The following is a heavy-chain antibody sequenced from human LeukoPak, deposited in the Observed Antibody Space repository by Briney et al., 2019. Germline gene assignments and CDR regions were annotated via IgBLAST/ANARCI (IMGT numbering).Heavy chain of an antibody. CDR3: AREHGVLLWFGELWGAFDI. Sequence: PSETLSLTCTVPGGSISSGGYYWSWIRQHPGKGLEWIGYIYYSGSTYCNPSLKSRVTISVDTSKNQVSLKLSSVTAADTAVYYCAREHGVLLWFGELWGAFDIWGQGTMVSVSS. CDR2: IYYSGST. V-gene: IGHV4-31*03. CDR1: GGSISSGGYY. D-gene: IGHD3-10*01. J-gene: IGHJ3*02.